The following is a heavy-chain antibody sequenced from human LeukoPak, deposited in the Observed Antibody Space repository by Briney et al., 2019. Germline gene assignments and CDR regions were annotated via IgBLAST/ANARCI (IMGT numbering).Heavy chain of an antibody. CDR3: AREGGYDFWSGYYYYYYYYMDV. Sequence: SETLSLTCTVSGGSISSYYWSWIRQPPGKGLEWIGYIYYSGSTNYNPSLKSRVTMSVDTSKNQFSLKLSSVTAADTAVYYCAREGGYDFWSGYYYYYYYYMDVWGKGTTVTVSS. CDR1: GGSISSYY. D-gene: IGHD3-3*01. V-gene: IGHV4-59*01. CDR2: IYYSGST. J-gene: IGHJ6*03.